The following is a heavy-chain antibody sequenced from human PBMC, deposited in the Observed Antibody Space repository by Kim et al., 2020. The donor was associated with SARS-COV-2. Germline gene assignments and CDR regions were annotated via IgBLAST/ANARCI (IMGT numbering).Heavy chain of an antibody. J-gene: IGHJ4*02. CDR1: GFTFDDYA. CDR3: AKEVTGVYFDY. D-gene: IGHD3-10*01. CDR2: ISWNSGSI. Sequence: GGSLRLSCAASGFTFDDYAMHWVRQAPGKGLEWVSGISWNSGSIGYADSVKGRFTISRDNAKNSLYLQMNSLRAEDTAVYYCAKEVTGVYFDYWGQGTLVTVSS. V-gene: IGHV3-9*01.